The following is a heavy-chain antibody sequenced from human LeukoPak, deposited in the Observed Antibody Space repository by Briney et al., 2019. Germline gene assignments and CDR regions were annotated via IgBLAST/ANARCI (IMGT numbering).Heavy chain of an antibody. V-gene: IGHV5-51*01. D-gene: IGHD6-13*01. CDR1: GYSLTSYW. J-gene: IGHJ5*02. CDR2: IYPGDSDT. CDR3: ARRQQLDWFDP. Sequence: GESLKISCKGSGYSLTSYWIGWVRQMPGKGLEWMGIIYPGDSDTRYSPSFQGHVTISVDKSISTAYLQWSSLKASDTAMYYCARRQQLDWFDPWGQGTLVTVSS.